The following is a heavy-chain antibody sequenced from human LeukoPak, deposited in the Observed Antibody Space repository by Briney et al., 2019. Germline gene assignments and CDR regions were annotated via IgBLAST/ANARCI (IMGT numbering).Heavy chain of an antibody. V-gene: IGHV3-7*01. CDR2: IKQDGSEK. D-gene: IGHD3-22*01. CDR3: ASGPYDSSGYYYG. J-gene: IGHJ4*02. CDR1: GFTFSTYW. Sequence: GGSLRLSCAASGFTFSTYWMSWVRQAPGKGLEWVANIKQDGSEKYYVDSVKGRFTISRDNAKNSLYLRMNSLRAEDTAVYYCASGPYDSSGYYYGWGQGTLVTVSS.